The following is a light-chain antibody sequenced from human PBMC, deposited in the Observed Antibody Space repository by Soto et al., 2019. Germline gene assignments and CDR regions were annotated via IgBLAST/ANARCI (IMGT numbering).Light chain of an antibody. J-gene: IGLJ2*01. CDR3: QSYASSLSGPVV. V-gene: IGLV1-40*01. CDR1: SSNIGAGYD. Sequence: QSVLTQPPSVSGAPGQRVTISCTGSSSNIGAGYDVHWYQQLPGTAPKLLIYGNSNRPSGVPDRFSGSKSGTSASLAITGLHADDEADYYCQSYASSLSGPVVFGGGTKLTVL. CDR2: GNS.